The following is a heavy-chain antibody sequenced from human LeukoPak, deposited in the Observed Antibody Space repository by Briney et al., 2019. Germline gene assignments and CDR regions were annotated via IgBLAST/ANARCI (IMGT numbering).Heavy chain of an antibody. Sequence: GGSLRLSCAASGFTFSSYAMHWVRQAPGKGLEYVSAISSNGGSTYYANSVKGRFTISRDNSKNTLYLQVGSLRAEDTAVYYCARGHWFLGLWGRGTLVTVSS. CDR1: GFTFSSYA. J-gene: IGHJ2*01. V-gene: IGHV3-64*01. CDR2: ISSNGGST. CDR3: ARGHWFLGL.